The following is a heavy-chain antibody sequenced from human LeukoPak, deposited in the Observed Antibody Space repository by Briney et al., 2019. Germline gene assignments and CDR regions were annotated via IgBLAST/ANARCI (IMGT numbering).Heavy chain of an antibody. J-gene: IGHJ6*04. CDR2: IIPIFGTA. Sequence: ASVKVSCKASGGTFSSYAISWVRQAPGQGLEWMGGIIPIFGTANYAQKFQGRVTITADESTSTAYMELSSLRSEDTAVYYCARPDPSMVRGGQPYYYYGMDVWGKGTTVTVSS. D-gene: IGHD3-10*01. CDR1: GGTFSSYA. V-gene: IGHV1-69*01. CDR3: ARPDPSMVRGGQPYYYYGMDV.